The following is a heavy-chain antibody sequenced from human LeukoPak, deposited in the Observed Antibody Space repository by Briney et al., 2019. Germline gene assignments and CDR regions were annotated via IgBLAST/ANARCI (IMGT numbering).Heavy chain of an antibody. V-gene: IGHV3-7*01. CDR1: GFTFGNFW. Sequence: PGGSLTLSCAASGFTFGNFWMTWVRQAPGKGLEWVANIKHDGSEKYYVDSVKGRFTISRDNAKNSLYLQMNSLRAEDTAVYYCARDAGRKDDYWGQGTLVTVSS. CDR3: ARDAGRKDDY. J-gene: IGHJ4*02. CDR2: IKHDGSEK.